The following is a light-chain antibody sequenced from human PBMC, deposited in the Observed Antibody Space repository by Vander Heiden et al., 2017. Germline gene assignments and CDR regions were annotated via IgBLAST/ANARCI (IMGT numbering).Light chain of an antibody. J-gene: IGLJ2*01. Sequence: SELTQAPALSVALGQTVRITGRGDSLRNYYPSWYQQKPGQAPLLVFYGKSTRPSGIPGRFSGSSSGDTASLIIHGSQAEDEADYYCNSRDSSGDHVFGGGTKLTVL. CDR1: SLRNYY. CDR3: NSRDSSGDHV. V-gene: IGLV3-19*01. CDR2: GKS.